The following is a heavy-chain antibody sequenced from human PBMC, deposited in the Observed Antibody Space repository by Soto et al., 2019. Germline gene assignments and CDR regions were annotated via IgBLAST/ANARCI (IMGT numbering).Heavy chain of an antibody. Sequence: PGGSLRLSCAASGFTFSSYGMSWVRQAPGKGLDWVSSISGSGGSTYYADSVKGRFSISRDNSKDTLYLQMNSLRAEDTAVYYCAKVKEVGAITLFDYWGQGTLVTVSS. V-gene: IGHV3-23*01. CDR1: GFTFSSYG. CDR2: ISGSGGST. J-gene: IGHJ4*02. D-gene: IGHD1-26*01. CDR3: AKVKEVGAITLFDY.